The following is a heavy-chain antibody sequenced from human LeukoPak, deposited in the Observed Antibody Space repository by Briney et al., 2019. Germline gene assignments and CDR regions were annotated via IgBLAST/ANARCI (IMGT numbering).Heavy chain of an antibody. V-gene: IGHV4-39*07. D-gene: IGHD5-24*01. CDR3: ARDGVEMATILDY. J-gene: IGHJ4*02. CDR2: MFYSGSA. Sequence: SETLSLTCTVSGGSISSSSYYWGWVRQPPGKGLEWIGSMFYSGSAQYNPSLKSRVTISVDTSRDQFSLRLSSLTAADTAMYYCARDGVEMATILDYWGQGTLVTVSS. CDR1: GGSISSSSYY.